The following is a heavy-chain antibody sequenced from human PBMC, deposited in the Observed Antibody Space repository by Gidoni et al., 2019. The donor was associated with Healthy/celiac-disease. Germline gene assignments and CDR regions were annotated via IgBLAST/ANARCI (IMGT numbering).Heavy chain of an antibody. CDR2: ISGSGGST. CDR3: ANSAVPLDY. D-gene: IGHD6-25*01. CDR1: GFTFSSYA. Sequence: TASGFTFSSYAVSWVRQAPGKGLEWVSAISGSGGSTYYADSVKGRFTISRDNSKNTLYLKMNRLRAEDTAVYYCANSAVPLDYWGQGTLVTVSS. J-gene: IGHJ4*02. V-gene: IGHV3-23*01.